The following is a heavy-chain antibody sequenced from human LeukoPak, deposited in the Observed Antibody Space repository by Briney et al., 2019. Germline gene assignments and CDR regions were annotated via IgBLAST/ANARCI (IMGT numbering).Heavy chain of an antibody. Sequence: PGGSLRLSCAASGFTFGNYGMSWVRQAPGKGLEWVSAISGSGGSTYYADSVKGRFTISRDNSKNTLYLQMNSLRAEDTAVYYCAKDSNTWYATAFDIWGQGTMVTVSS. CDR1: GFTFGNYG. J-gene: IGHJ3*02. CDR2: ISGSGGST. CDR3: AKDSNTWYATAFDI. D-gene: IGHD6-13*01. V-gene: IGHV3-23*01.